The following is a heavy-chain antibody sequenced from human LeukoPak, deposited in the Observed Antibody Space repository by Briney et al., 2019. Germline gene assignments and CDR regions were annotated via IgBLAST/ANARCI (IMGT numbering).Heavy chain of an antibody. Sequence: ASVKVSRKASGYTLTSYVINWVRQATGQEREGMGWMNPNSGNTGYAQKFQGRVTMTRITSISTAYMELSSLRSEDRAVYYCARGSYSSRWYSFYYYYGMDVWGEGTTVTVS. CDR3: ARGSYSSRWYSFYYYYGMDV. V-gene: IGHV1-8*01. CDR2: MNPNSGNT. J-gene: IGHJ6*02. D-gene: IGHD6-13*01. CDR1: GYTLTSYV.